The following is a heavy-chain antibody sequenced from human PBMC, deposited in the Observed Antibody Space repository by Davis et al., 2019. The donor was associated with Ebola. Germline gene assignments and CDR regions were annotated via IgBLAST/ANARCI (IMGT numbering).Heavy chain of an antibody. J-gene: IGHJ4*02. CDR2: IYPGDSDT. CDR3: ARHYCTSSTCYGFDH. V-gene: IGHV5-51*01. Sequence: GESLKISCQRSEFQFPSYWIGWVRQMPGKGLEWMGIIYPGDSDTRYSTSFQDQVTISADKSINTAYLEWSGLRASDTATYYCARHYCTSSTCYGFDHWGQGTLLTVSS. D-gene: IGHD3-9*01. CDR1: EFQFPSYW.